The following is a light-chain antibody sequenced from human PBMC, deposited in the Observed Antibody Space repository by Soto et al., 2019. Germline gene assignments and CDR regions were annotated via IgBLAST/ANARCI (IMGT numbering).Light chain of an antibody. CDR2: DAS. CDR3: QQYNSYSTT. CDR1: QSVSTR. Sequence: DIQMTQSPSSLSASVGDRGTIICRASQSVSTRLAWYQQKPGKAPKVLIYDASSLESGVPSRFSGSGSGTEFTLTISSLQPDDFATYYCQQYNSYSTTFGQGTKVDIK. J-gene: IGKJ1*01. V-gene: IGKV1-5*02.